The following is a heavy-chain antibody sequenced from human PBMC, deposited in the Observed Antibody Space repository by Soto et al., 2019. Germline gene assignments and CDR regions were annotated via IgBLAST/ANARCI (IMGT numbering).Heavy chain of an antibody. J-gene: IGHJ6*02. Sequence: PGGSLRLSCAASGFTFSSYAMHWVRQAPGKGLEWVAFTSYDGSDKYYADSVKGRFTISRDNSKNTLHLQMNSLRAEDTAVYYCARREGFWSGYFYYYGMDVWGQGTTVTVSS. V-gene: IGHV3-30-3*01. CDR3: ARREGFWSGYFYYYGMDV. D-gene: IGHD3-3*01. CDR2: TSYDGSDK. CDR1: GFTFSSYA.